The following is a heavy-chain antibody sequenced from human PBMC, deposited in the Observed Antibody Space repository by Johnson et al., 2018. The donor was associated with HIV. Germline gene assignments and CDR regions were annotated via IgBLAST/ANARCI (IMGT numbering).Heavy chain of an antibody. Sequence: EVQLVESGGGLVKSGGSLRLSCAASGFTFSNAWMSWVRQVPGKGLEWVGRIKSESDGGTTDYPTPLKGRFTISRDDSKNMLFLQMNSLKIEDTAVYYCSTGDMVVVAGAMLLPLHDAFDIWGQGTMVTVSS. V-gene: IGHV3-15*01. CDR2: IKSESDGGTT. D-gene: IGHD2-15*01. CDR3: STGDMVVVAGAMLLPLHDAFDI. J-gene: IGHJ3*02. CDR1: GFTFSNAW.